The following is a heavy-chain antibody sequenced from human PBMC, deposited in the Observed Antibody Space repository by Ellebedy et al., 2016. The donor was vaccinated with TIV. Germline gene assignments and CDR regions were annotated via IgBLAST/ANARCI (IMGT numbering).Heavy chain of an antibody. V-gene: IGHV7-4-1*02. CDR3: ARGYDSDGNPLNFDS. D-gene: IGHD3-22*01. CDR2: INTNTGNP. J-gene: IGHJ4*02. CDR1: GYTFTSDA. Sequence: AASVKVSCKASGYTFTSDAINWARQAPGQGLEWMGWINTNTGNPTYAQGFTGRFVFSLDTSVSTAYLQISSLKADDTAVYYCARGYDSDGNPLNFDSWGQGTLVTVTS.